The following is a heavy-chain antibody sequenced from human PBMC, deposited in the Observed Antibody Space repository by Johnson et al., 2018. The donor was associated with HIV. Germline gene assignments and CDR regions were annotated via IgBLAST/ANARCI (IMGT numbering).Heavy chain of an antibody. CDR3: AREDPPITMVRGVIRHDAFDI. Sequence: VQLVESGGGVVQPGRSLRLSCAASGFTLSSYWMSWVRQAPGKGLEWVANIQQDGSEKYYVDSVKGRFTIPRDNAKNSLYLTMNSLRAEDTAVYYCAREDPPITMVRGVIRHDAFDIWGQGTMVTVSS. V-gene: IGHV3-7*01. D-gene: IGHD3-10*01. CDR1: GFTLSSYW. J-gene: IGHJ3*02. CDR2: IQQDGSEK.